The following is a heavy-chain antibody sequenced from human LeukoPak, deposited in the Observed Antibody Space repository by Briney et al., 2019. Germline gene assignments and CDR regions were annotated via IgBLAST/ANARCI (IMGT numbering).Heavy chain of an antibody. CDR2: IYTSGST. J-gene: IGHJ4*02. CDR3: ARVGYSGYDPYYFDY. V-gene: IGHV4-4*07. D-gene: IGHD5-12*01. Sequence: SETLSLTCTVSGGSISSYYWSWIRRPAGKGLEWIGRIYTSGSTNYNPSLKSRVTMSVDTSKNQFSLKLSSVTAADTAVYYCARVGYSGYDPYYFDYWGQGTLVTVSS. CDR1: GGSISSYY.